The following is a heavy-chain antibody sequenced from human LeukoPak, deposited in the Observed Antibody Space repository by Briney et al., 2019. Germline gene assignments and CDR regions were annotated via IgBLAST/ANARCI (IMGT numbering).Heavy chain of an antibody. V-gene: IGHV1-8*01. Sequence: ASVKVSCKASGYTFTSYDINWVRQATGQGLEWMGWMNPNSGNTGYAQKFQGRVTMTRNTSINAAYMELSSLRSEDTAVYYCATSRGYCSSTSCYTFEDAFDIWGQGTMVTVSS. CDR1: GYTFTSYD. CDR3: ATSRGYCSSTSCYTFEDAFDI. J-gene: IGHJ3*02. D-gene: IGHD2-2*02. CDR2: MNPNSGNT.